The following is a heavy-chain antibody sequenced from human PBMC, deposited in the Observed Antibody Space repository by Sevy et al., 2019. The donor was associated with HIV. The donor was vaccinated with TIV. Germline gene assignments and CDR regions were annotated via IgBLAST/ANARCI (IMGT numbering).Heavy chain of an antibody. J-gene: IGHJ4*02. CDR1: GFSFSSYA. V-gene: IGHV3-64*02. D-gene: IGHD5-18*01. Sequence: GGSLRLSCAASGFSFSSYALHWVRQAPGKGLEYVSAISSNGGSTYYADSVKGRFTISRDNSKNTLYLQMGSLRAKDMAVYYCAREGGGGYSYSLDYWGQGTLVTVSS. CDR3: AREGGGGYSYSLDY. CDR2: ISSNGGST.